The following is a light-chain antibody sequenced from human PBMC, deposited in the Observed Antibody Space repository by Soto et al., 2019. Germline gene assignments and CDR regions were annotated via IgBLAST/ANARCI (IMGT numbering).Light chain of an antibody. Sequence: QSGLTQPPSVSGGPGQRVTISCSGSSSNLGAGYDVQWYRQFPGTAPKLLIYANSVRPSGVPDRFSGSKSGTSASLAITGLQAEDEADYYCQSYDSSLIVSKVFGPGLQVTV. V-gene: IGLV1-40*01. CDR1: SSNLGAGYD. CDR2: ANS. CDR3: QSYDSSLIVSKV. J-gene: IGLJ1*01.